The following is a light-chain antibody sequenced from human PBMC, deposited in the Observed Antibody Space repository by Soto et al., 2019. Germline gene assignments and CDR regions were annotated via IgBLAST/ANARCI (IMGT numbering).Light chain of an antibody. CDR2: ANT. CDR1: SSNIGADYD. J-gene: IGLJ1*01. CDR3: QSYDSSLSAFV. V-gene: IGLV1-40*01. Sequence: QSVLTQPPSVSGAPGQRVTISCTGSSSNIGADYDVHWYQQFPGTAPKLLIYANTNRPSGVPDRFSGSKSGTSASLAITGLQAEHEADYYCQSYDSSLSAFVFGTGTKVTVL.